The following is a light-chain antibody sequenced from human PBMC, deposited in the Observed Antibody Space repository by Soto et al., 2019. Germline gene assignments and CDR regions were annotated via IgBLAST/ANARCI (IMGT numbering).Light chain of an antibody. V-gene: IGKV3-15*01. CDR2: DAS. CDR1: RTVSSN. CDR3: HQYNNWPPWT. Sequence: EIVMTQSPATLSVSPGERATLSCRASRTVSSNLAWYQQKPGQAPRLLIYDASNRATGIPARFSGSGSGTEFTLTISSLQSEDYAVYYCHQYNNWPPWTFGQGTKVDIK. J-gene: IGKJ1*01.